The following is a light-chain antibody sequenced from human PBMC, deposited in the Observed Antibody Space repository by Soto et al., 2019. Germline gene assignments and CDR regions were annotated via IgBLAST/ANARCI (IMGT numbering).Light chain of an antibody. Sequence: QSALTQPASVSGSPGQSITISCTGTSSDVGTYNYVSWYQQHPGKAPKLMIYEVTSRPSGVSNRFSGSKSGNTASLTISGLQAEDEADYYCSSYTSSSTLGVFGGGTKVTVL. CDR2: EVT. J-gene: IGLJ2*01. V-gene: IGLV2-14*01. CDR3: SSYTSSSTLGV. CDR1: SSDVGTYNY.